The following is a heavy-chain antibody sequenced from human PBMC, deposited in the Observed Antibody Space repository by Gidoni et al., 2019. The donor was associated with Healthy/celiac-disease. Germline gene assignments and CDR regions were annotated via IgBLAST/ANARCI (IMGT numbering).Heavy chain of an antibody. CDR3: ARVQHSSSSFFFFDY. D-gene: IGHD6-6*01. V-gene: IGHV1-2*02. CDR1: GYSFTGYY. CDR2: INPNSGGT. J-gene: IGHJ4*02. Sequence: QVQLVQSGAEVKQPGASVQVSCKASGYSFTGYYMHWVRQAPGQGLEWMGWINPNSGGTNYAQKFQGRVTMTRDTSISTAYMELSRLRSDDTAVYYCARVQHSSSSFFFFDYWGQGTLVTVSS.